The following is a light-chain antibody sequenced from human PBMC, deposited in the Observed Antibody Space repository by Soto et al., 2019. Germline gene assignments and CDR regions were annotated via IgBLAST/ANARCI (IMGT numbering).Light chain of an antibody. CDR1: QSVSSSY. Sequence: ETVLTQSPGTLSLSPGERATLSCRASQSVSSSYLAWYQQKPGQAPRLLIYGASSRATGIPDRFSGSGSGTDFTLTISRLEPEDFAVYYCQQYGNSPQTFGQGTKVEIK. V-gene: IGKV3-20*01. CDR3: QQYGNSPQT. CDR2: GAS. J-gene: IGKJ1*01.